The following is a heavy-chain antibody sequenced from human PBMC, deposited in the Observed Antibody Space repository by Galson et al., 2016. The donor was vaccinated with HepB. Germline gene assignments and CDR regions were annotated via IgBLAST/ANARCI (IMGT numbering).Heavy chain of an antibody. D-gene: IGHD3-9*01. CDR3: ARATPYYDILTGYYNYYFDY. CDR1: GFTFRSYD. J-gene: IGHJ4*02. V-gene: IGHV3-23*01. CDR2: ISGSGGRT. Sequence: SLRLSCAASGFTFRSYDMGWVRQAPGKGLEWVSTISGSGGRTYYADSVKGRRTISRDNAKNSLYLQMNSLRAEDTALYYCARATPYYDILTGYYNYYFDYWGQGTLVTVSS.